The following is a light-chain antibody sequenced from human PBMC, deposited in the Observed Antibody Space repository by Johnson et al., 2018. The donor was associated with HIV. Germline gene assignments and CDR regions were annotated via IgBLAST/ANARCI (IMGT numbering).Light chain of an antibody. J-gene: IGLJ1*01. CDR2: ENN. V-gene: IGLV1-51*02. CDR3: GTWDSSLSAGYV. CDR1: SSNIGNNY. Sequence: QSVLTQPPSVSAAPGQKVTISCSGSSSNIGNNYVSWYQQLPGTAPKLLIYENNKRPSGIPDRFSGSQSGTSATLGITGLQTGDAADYYCGTWDSSLSAGYVFGTGTKVTVL.